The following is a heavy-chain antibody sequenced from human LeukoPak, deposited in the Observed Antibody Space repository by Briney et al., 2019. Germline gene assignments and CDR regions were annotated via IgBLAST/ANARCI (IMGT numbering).Heavy chain of an antibody. J-gene: IGHJ4*02. D-gene: IGHD1-20*01. CDR2: ISTSSTYI. V-gene: IGHV3-21*01. CDR1: GFTFSSYS. CDR3: ARDPPFIIGTTFFDY. Sequence: GGSLRPSCAASGFTFSSYSMNWVRQAPGKGLEWVSSISTSSTYIYYADSVKGRFTISRDNAKNSLYLQMNSLRAEDTAVYYCARDPPFIIGTTFFDYWGQGTLVTVSS.